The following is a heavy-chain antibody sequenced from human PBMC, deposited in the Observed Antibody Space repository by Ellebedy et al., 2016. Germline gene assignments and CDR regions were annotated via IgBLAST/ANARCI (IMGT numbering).Heavy chain of an antibody. J-gene: IGHJ4*02. CDR3: RPGHYSNA. CDR2: ISAGGEIT. CDR1: GFTFRNFF. D-gene: IGHD1-14*01. Sequence: GGSLRLXXVASGFTFRNFFMSWVRQAPGGGLEWVSTISAGGEITYFADSVRGRFTISRDNSKSTLYLQMDSLRAEDTAVYYCRPGHYSNAWGQGTLVTVSS. V-gene: IGHV3-23*01.